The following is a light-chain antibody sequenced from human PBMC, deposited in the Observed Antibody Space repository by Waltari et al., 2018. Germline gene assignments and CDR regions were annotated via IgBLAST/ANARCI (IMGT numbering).Light chain of an antibody. J-gene: IGKJ3*01. CDR3: LQHGSCPFT. CDR2: KAS. Sequence: DIDITQSPYTLSASVGARVTITCRASQSLNDWLSWYQQKPGEAPHLLIYKASTLQTGVPSRFSGTGSGTEYTLTISSFQPDDSATYYCLQHGSCPFTFGPRTHVDIK. V-gene: IGKV1-5*03. CDR1: QSLNDW.